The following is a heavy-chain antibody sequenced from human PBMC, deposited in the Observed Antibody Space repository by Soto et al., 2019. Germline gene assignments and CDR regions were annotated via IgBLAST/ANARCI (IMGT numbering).Heavy chain of an antibody. Sequence: SETLSLTCSVSGGSVSSGSYYWGWIRQPPGKGLEWIGYIYYSGSTNYNPSLKSRVTISVDTSKNQFSLKLSSVTAADTAVYYCAREGYCSSTSCYTHRGGGKNYYYYGMDVWGQGTTVTVSS. D-gene: IGHD2-2*02. CDR3: AREGYCSSTSCYTHRGGGKNYYYYGMDV. V-gene: IGHV4-61*01. CDR2: IYYSGST. J-gene: IGHJ6*02. CDR1: GGSVSSGSYY.